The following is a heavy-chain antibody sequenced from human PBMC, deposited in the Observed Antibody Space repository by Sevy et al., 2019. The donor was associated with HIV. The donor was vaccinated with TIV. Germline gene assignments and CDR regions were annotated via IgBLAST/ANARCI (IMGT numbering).Heavy chain of an antibody. CDR3: ARDSTTRPRVLDY. CDR2: IYFTGNT. Sequence: SETLSLTCSVSGGSISSYFWTWVLQSPGKGLEWIGNIYFTGNTDYSPSLKSRVTLSLDTSKSQFYLTLKSVTAADTAIYFCARDSTTRPRVLDYWGQGTLVTVSS. J-gene: IGHJ4*02. V-gene: IGHV4-59*01. CDR1: GGSISSYF. D-gene: IGHD6-6*01.